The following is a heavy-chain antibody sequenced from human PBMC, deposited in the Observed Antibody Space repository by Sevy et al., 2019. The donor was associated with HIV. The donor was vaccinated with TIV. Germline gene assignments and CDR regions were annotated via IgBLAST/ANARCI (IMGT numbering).Heavy chain of an antibody. CDR3: ARDLGYESTGYLPLFDN. J-gene: IGHJ4*02. CDR2: ISYDGYIE. Sequence: GGSLRLSCAASGFTFSTHAMHWVRQAPGKGLEWVAIISYDGYIEYYPDSVKGRFTISRDDSKNTQYLQMNSLRSEDTALYYCARDLGYESTGYLPLFDNWGQGTLVTVSS. CDR1: GFTFSTHA. D-gene: IGHD3-22*01. V-gene: IGHV3-30-3*01.